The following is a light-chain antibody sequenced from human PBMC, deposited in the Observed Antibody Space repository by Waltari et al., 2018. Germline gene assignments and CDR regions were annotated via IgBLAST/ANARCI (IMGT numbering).Light chain of an antibody. CDR3: QQYATSPEA. CDR1: QSVNNNY. V-gene: IGKV3-20*01. Sequence: EIVLTQSPGTLSLSPGERATLSCRASQSVNNNYLAWYQQKPGQAHRLLIYGASTRATGIPDRFRGSGSGTDFTLTISRLEPEDFAAYYCQQYATSPEAFGGGTKVDIK. CDR2: GAS. J-gene: IGKJ4*02.